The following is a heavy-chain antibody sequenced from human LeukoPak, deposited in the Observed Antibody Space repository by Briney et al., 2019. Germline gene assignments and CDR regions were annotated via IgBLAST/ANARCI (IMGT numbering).Heavy chain of an antibody. D-gene: IGHD6-13*01. Sequence: KSSETLSLTCAVYGGSFSGYYWSWIRQPPGKGLEWIGEINHSGSTNYNPSLKSRVTISVDTSKNQFSLKLSSVTAADTAVYYCASGGGYPYYWGQGTLVTVSS. J-gene: IGHJ4*02. CDR1: GGSFSGYY. V-gene: IGHV4-34*01. CDR3: ASGGGYPYY. CDR2: INHSGST.